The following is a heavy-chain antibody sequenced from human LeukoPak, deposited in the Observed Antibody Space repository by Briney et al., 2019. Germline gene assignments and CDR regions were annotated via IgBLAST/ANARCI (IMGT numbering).Heavy chain of an antibody. Sequence: GGSLRLSCAASGFTFSSYTINWVRQPPGKGLEWVASINSGSNYIFYADSVQGRFTISRDNGKNSLSLQMNSLRAEDTAVYYCARDRGGRVVVTATYFDSWGQGTLVTVYS. CDR3: ARDRGGRVVVTATYFDS. J-gene: IGHJ4*02. CDR1: GFTFSSYT. CDR2: INSGSNYI. V-gene: IGHV3-21*01. D-gene: IGHD2-21*02.